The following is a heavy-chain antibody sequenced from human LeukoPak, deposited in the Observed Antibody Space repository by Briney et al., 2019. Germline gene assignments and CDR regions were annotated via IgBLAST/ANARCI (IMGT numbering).Heavy chain of an antibody. CDR3: ARGLGASPFDY. Sequence: PGGSLRLSCAAFGFTFDDYAMHWVRQAPGKGLEWVSGISWNSGTIGYADSVKGRFTISRDNAKNSLYLQMNSLRAEDTAVYYCARGLGASPFDYWGQGTLVTVSS. D-gene: IGHD1-26*01. CDR2: ISWNSGTI. CDR1: GFTFDDYA. V-gene: IGHV3-9*01. J-gene: IGHJ4*02.